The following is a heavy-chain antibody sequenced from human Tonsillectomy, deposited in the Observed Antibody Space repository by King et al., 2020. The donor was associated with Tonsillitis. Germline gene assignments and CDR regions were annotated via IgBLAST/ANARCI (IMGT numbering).Heavy chain of an antibody. J-gene: IGHJ6*02. CDR3: AKEEIAYGDKDYYGLDV. CDR2: ISYDGTNK. CDR1: GFSFSNFA. V-gene: IGHV3-30-3*01. Sequence: QVQLVESGGGVVQPGRSLRLSCAASGFSFSNFALHWVRQAPGKGLEWVAVISYDGTNKYYADSVKGRFTISRDNSKDTLFLQMNSLRGEDTAVYYCAKEEIAYGDKDYYGLDVWGQGTTVTVSS. D-gene: IGHD4-23*01.